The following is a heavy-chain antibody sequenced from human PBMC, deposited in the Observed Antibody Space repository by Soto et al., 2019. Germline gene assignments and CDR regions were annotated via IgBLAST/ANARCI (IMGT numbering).Heavy chain of an antibody. D-gene: IGHD2-2*02. J-gene: IGHJ4*02. V-gene: IGHV3-23*01. CDR3: AKRPASIITFDY. CDR2: ISGNGGST. Sequence: TGGSLRLSCAASGFTFSNYAMSWVRQAPGKGLEWVSTISGNGGSTYYADSVKGRFTISRDNSKNMLFLQINSLRDDDSAVYYCAKRPASIITFDYWGQGNPVTVS. CDR1: GFTFSNYA.